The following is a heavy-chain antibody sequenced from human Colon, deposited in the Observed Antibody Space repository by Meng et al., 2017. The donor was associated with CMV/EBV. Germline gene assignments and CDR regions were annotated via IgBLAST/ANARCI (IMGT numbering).Heavy chain of an antibody. D-gene: IGHD5-24*01. CDR3: ARKKAMRGYAFDI. CDR1: GYDFPGFY. Sequence: ASVKVSCKASGYDFPGFYIHWVRQAPGQGLEWMGWMNPKSGGTNYAQKFQGRVTMTRDTSISTAYMELSRLRSDDTAVYYCARKKAMRGYAFDIWGQGTMVTVSS. CDR2: MNPKSGGT. V-gene: IGHV1-2*02. J-gene: IGHJ3*02.